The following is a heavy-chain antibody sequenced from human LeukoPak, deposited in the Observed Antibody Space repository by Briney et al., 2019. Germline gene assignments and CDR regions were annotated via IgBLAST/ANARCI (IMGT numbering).Heavy chain of an antibody. J-gene: IGHJ3*02. CDR1: GFTFSSYW. Sequence: PGGSLRLSCAASGFTFSSYWMNWVRQAPGKGLEWVANIKQDGSEKYYVDSVKGRFTISRDNAKNSLYLQMNSLRAEDTAVYYCAREDYVWGSYRGDAFDIWGQGTMVTVSS. CDR3: AREDYVWGSYRGDAFDI. D-gene: IGHD3-16*02. CDR2: IKQDGSEK. V-gene: IGHV3-7*01.